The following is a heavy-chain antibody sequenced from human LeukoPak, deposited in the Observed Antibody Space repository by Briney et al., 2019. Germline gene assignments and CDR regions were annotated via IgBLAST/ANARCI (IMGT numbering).Heavy chain of an antibody. CDR1: GYSFTRYW. CDR3: ARRVEMATITGYYYYMDV. CDR2: IYPGDSDT. V-gene: IGHV5-51*01. D-gene: IGHD5-24*01. Sequence: GESLKISCKGSGYSFTRYWIGWVRQMPGKGLEWMGIIYPGDSDTRYSPSFQGQVTISADKSISTAYLQWSSLKASDTAVYCCARRVEMATITGYYYYMDVWGKGTTVTVSS. J-gene: IGHJ6*03.